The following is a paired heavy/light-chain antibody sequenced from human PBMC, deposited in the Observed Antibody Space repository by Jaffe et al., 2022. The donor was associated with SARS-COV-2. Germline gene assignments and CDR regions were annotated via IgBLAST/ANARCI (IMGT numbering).Light chain of an antibody. CDR1: GSDVGGYNY. V-gene: IGLV2-14*01. Sequence: QSALTQPASVSGSPGQSITISCTGTGSDVGGYNYVSWYQQHPGNAPKLMIYDVSNRPSGVSNRFSGSKSGNTASLTISGLQAEDEADYYCSSYTSSSTRVFGGGTKLTVL. CDR3: SSYTSSSTRV. J-gene: IGLJ3*02. CDR2: DVS.
Heavy chain of an antibody. Sequence: QVQLVQSGAEVKKPGASVKVSCKASGYSFTSYGINWVRQAPGQGLEWMGWISAYNGNTNYAQKLQGRVTMTTDTSTSTAYMELRSLRSDDTAVYYCARDEYSSSHGPYYYYYGMDVWGQGTTVTVSS. V-gene: IGHV1-18*01. CDR3: ARDEYSSSHGPYYYYYGMDV. J-gene: IGHJ6*02. CDR1: GYSFTSYG. D-gene: IGHD6-6*01. CDR2: ISAYNGNT.